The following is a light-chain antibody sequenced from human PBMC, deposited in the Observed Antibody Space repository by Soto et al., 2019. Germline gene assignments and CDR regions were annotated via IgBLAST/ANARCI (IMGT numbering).Light chain of an antibody. CDR2: DAS. Sequence: TVMTQSPASLSVSPGDSATLSCRASQSVTSNLAWYQQTPGQAPRLLIYDASTRATGIPDRFSGSGSGADFSLTISRLEPEDFAVYYCQQYGSSVTFGQGTRLEI. CDR3: QQYGSSVT. V-gene: IGKV3-20*01. J-gene: IGKJ5*01. CDR1: QSVTSN.